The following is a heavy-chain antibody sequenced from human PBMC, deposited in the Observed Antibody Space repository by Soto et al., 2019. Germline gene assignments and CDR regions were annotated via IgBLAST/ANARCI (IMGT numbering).Heavy chain of an antibody. V-gene: IGHV4-39*01. Sequence: QLQLQESGPGLVKPSETLSLTCTVSGGSISSSSYYWGWIRQPPGKGLEWIGSIYYSGSTYYNPSLKSRVTISVDTSKNQFSLKLSSVTAADTAVYYCASVPPTSTHDFWSYYYYYGMDVWGQGTTVTVSS. CDR1: GGSISSSSYY. CDR3: ASVPPTSTHDFWSYYYYYGMDV. D-gene: IGHD3-3*01. CDR2: IYYSGST. J-gene: IGHJ6*02.